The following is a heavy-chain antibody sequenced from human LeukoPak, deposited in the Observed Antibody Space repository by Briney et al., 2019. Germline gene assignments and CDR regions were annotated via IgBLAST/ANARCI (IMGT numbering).Heavy chain of an antibody. CDR2: ISSSSSYI. V-gene: IGHV3-21*01. CDR1: GFTFSSYS. Sequence: GGSLRLSCAASGFTFSSYSTNWVRQAPGKGLEWVSSISSSSSYIYYADSVKGRFTISRDNAKNSLYLQMNSLRAEDTAVYYCARDRITMVRRFDYWGQGTLVTVSS. D-gene: IGHD3-10*01. J-gene: IGHJ4*02. CDR3: ARDRITMVRRFDY.